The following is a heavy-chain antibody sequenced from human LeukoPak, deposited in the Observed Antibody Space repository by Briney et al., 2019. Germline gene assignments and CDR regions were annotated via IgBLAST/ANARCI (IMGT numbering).Heavy chain of an antibody. CDR1: GGSISSGSYY. CDR2: IYYSGST. CDR3: ARRTEDYYDSSGYYYLAAFDI. V-gene: IGHV4-61*01. J-gene: IGHJ3*02. D-gene: IGHD3-22*01. Sequence: PSETLSLTCTVSGGSISSGSYYWSWIRQPPGKGLEWIGYIYYSGSTNYNPSLKSRVTISVDTSKNQFSLKLSSVTAADTAMYYCARRTEDYYDSSGYYYLAAFDIWGQGTMVTVSS.